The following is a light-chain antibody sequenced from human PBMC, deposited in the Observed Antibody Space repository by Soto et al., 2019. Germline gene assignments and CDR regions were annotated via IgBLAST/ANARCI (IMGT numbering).Light chain of an antibody. CDR3: GTWDNSLSAGV. V-gene: IGLV1-51*01. Sequence: QSVLTQPPSVSAAPGQKVTISCSGSSSNIENNYVSWYQQLPGTAPKLLIYDNNKRPSGIPDRFSGSKSGTSATLGITGLQAGDEAEYYCGTWDNSLSAGVFGGGTQLTVL. CDR2: DNN. CDR1: SSNIENNY. J-gene: IGLJ2*01.